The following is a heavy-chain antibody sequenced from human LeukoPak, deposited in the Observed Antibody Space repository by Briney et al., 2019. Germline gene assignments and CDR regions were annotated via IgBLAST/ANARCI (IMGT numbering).Heavy chain of an antibody. J-gene: IGHJ4*02. CDR2: ISGSGGST. CDR3: AKDRWGISITMI. CDR1: GFTFSGYA. Sequence: GGSLRLSCAASGFTFSGYAMSWVRQAPGKGLEWVSAISGSGGSTYYADSVKGRFTISRDNSKNTLYLQMNSLRAEDTAVYYCAKDRWGISITMIGGQGTLVTVSS. D-gene: IGHD3-22*01. V-gene: IGHV3-23*01.